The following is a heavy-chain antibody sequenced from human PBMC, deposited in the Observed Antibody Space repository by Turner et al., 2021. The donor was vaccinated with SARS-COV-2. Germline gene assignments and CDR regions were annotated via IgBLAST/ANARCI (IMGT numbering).Heavy chain of an antibody. CDR2: ISYDGSNK. CDR1: GFTFSTYG. V-gene: IGHV3-30*03. J-gene: IGHJ3*02. Sequence: QVQLVESGGGVVQPGRSLRLSCAASGFTFSTYGMHWVRQAPGKGLEWVAVISYDGSNKYYADSVKGRFTISRDNSKNTLYLQMNSLRAEDTAVHYCARGYSSGWYQSGAFDIWGQGTMVTVSS. CDR3: ARGYSSGWYQSGAFDI. D-gene: IGHD6-19*01.